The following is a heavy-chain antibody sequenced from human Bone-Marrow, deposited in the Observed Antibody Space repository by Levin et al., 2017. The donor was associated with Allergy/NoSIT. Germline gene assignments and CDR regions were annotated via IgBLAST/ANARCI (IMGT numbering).Heavy chain of an antibody. Sequence: GGSLRLSCAASGFTFSSYAMHWVRQAPGKGLEWVALISYDGSNKYYADSVKGRFTISRDNSKNTLYLQMNSLRAEDTAVYYCARAFYHSSGYFHEVDYWGQGTLVTVSS. J-gene: IGHJ4*02. CDR3: ARAFYHSSGYFHEVDY. D-gene: IGHD3-22*01. CDR2: ISYDGSNK. CDR1: GFTFSSYA. V-gene: IGHV3-30-3*01.